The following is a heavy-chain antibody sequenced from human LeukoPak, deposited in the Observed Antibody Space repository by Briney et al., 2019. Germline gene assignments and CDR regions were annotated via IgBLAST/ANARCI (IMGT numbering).Heavy chain of an antibody. V-gene: IGHV3-11*04. D-gene: IGHD6-6*01. J-gene: IGHJ5*02. CDR2: ISSSGSTI. Sequence: GGSLRLSCAASGFTFSDYYMSWIRQAPGKGLEWVSYISSSGSTIYYADSVRDRFTISRDNTKNSLFLQMSSLRAEDTAIYYCARDVGTSSNWYDPWGQGTLVTVSS. CDR1: GFTFSDYY. CDR3: ARDVGTSSNWYDP.